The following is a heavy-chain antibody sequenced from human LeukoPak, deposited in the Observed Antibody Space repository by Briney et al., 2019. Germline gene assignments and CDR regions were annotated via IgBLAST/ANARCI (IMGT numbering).Heavy chain of an antibody. V-gene: IGHV4-4*02. J-gene: IGHJ3*02. Sequence: SETLSLTCGVSGGSITSTNYWTWVRQPPGKGLEWIGEVNLQGSTNYNPSLMGRVAISVDMSENHISLQLTSVTAADTAVYYCARVGVRRSGNDAFDIWGQGTMVTVSS. CDR1: GGSITSTNY. D-gene: IGHD3-10*01. CDR2: VNLQGST. CDR3: ARVGVRRSGNDAFDI.